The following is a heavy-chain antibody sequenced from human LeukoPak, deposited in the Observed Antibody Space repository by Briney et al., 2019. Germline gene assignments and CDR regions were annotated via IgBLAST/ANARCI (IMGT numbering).Heavy chain of an antibody. V-gene: IGHV4-59*01. CDR1: GGSISSYY. D-gene: IGHD5-12*01. Sequence: SETLSLTCTVSGGSISSYYWSWLRQPPGKGLEWIGYIYYRGSTNYNAALKSRVTISVDTSKNQFSLTLRSVPAADTAVYYCASTGYSGYVGWFDPWGQGTLVTVSS. J-gene: IGHJ5*02. CDR2: IYYRGST. CDR3: ASTGYSGYVGWFDP.